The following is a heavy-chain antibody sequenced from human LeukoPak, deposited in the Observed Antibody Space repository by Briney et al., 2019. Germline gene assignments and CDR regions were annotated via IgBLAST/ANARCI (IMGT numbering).Heavy chain of an antibody. CDR3: ARGLMGFWSGLVGY. Sequence: ASVKVSCKASGYTFTSYDINWVRQATGQGLEWMGWMNPNSGNTGYAQKFQGRVTITRNTSISTAYMELSSLRSEDAAVYYCARGLMGFWSGLVGYWGQGTLVTVSS. CDR1: GYTFTSYD. J-gene: IGHJ4*02. CDR2: MNPNSGNT. D-gene: IGHD3-3*01. V-gene: IGHV1-8*03.